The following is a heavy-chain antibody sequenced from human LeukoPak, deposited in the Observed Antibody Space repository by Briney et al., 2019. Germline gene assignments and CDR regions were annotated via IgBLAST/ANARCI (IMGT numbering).Heavy chain of an antibody. Sequence: SETLSLTCAVYGGSFSGYYWSWIRQPPGKGLEWIGEINHSGSTNYNPSLKSRVTISVDTSKNQFSLKLSSVTAADTAVYYCARGARIQLWSMGYYYYYMDVWGKGTTVTVSS. V-gene: IGHV4-34*01. D-gene: IGHD5-18*01. CDR2: INHSGST. J-gene: IGHJ6*03. CDR1: GGSFSGYY. CDR3: ARGARIQLWSMGYYYYYMDV.